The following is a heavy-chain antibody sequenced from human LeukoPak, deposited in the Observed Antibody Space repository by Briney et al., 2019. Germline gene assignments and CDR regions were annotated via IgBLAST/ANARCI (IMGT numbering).Heavy chain of an antibody. CDR3: AKGTPMTTVTTSWDDAFDI. D-gene: IGHD4-11*01. Sequence: GGSLRLSCAASGFTFSSDAMSWFRQAPGKGLEWGSAISGSGGSTYYADSVKGRFTISRDNSKNTLYLQMNSLRAEDTAVYYCAKGTPMTTVTTSWDDAFDIWGQGTMVTVSS. CDR1: GFTFSSDA. CDR2: ISGSGGST. J-gene: IGHJ3*02. V-gene: IGHV3-23*01.